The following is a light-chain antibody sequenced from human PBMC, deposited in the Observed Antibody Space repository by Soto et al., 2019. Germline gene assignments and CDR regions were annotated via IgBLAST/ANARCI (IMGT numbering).Light chain of an antibody. V-gene: IGLV2-23*01. CDR2: ATS. Sequence: QSALTQPAAVSGSPGQSITISCTGTSSDVGTYNLVSWYQQYPGKAPKIMIYATSKRPSGVSNRFSGSKSGDTASLTISGLQAEDEADYYCTSFARGSTLVFGGGTKLTVL. CDR3: TSFARGSTLV. CDR1: SSDVGTYNL. J-gene: IGLJ3*02.